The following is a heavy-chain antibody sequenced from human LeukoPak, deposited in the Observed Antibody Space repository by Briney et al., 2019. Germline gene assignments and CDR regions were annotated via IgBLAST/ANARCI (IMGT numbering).Heavy chain of an antibody. CDR1: GYTFTSYY. V-gene: IGHV1-46*01. Sequence: GASVKVSCKASGYTFTSYYMHWVRQAPGQGLEWMGIINPSGGSTSYAQKFQGRVTMTRDTSTSTVYMELSSLRSEDTAVYYCARDPPEYSSSSGFDYWGQGTLVTVSS. D-gene: IGHD6-6*01. J-gene: IGHJ4*02. CDR3: ARDPPEYSSSSGFDY. CDR2: INPSGGST.